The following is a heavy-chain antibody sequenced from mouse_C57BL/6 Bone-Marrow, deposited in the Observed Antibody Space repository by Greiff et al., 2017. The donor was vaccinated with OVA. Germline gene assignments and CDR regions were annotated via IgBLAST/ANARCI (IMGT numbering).Heavy chain of an antibody. Sequence: EVKLVESGGDLVKPGGSLKLSCAASGFTFSSYGMSWVRQTPDKRLEWVATISSGGSYTYYPDSVKGRFTISRDNAKNTLYLQMSRLKSEDTAMYYCARQLRLTYYAMDYWGQGTSVTVSS. CDR2: ISSGGSYT. V-gene: IGHV5-6*02. CDR1: GFTFSSYG. CDR3: ARQLRLTYYAMDY. D-gene: IGHD3-2*02. J-gene: IGHJ4*01.